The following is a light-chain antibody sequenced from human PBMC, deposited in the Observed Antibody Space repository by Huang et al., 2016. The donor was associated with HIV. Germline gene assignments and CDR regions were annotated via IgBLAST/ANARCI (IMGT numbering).Light chain of an antibody. J-gene: IGKJ1*01. CDR2: VAS. V-gene: IGKV3-20*01. Sequence: EIVLPPSPGTLSLSLGERATLSCRACQSVSISELAWYQRKPGQAPKPLIDVASNVATGIPDRFSGSGSGTDFTLTISSLEPEEFAGYYCQQYSYSPRTFGQGTKVEIK. CDR1: QSVSISE. CDR3: QQYSYSPRT.